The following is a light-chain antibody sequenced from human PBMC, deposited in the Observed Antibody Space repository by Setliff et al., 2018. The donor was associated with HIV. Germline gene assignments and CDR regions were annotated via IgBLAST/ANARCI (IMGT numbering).Light chain of an antibody. V-gene: IGLV2-14*03. CDR3: GSYTSSSTLV. CDR2: DVS. J-gene: IGLJ2*01. Sequence: QSALTQPASVSGSPGQSITISRTGTSSDVGGYNYVSWYQQYPGKAPKLMIYDVSKRPSGVSNRFSGSKSGNTASLTISGLQAEDEADYYCGSYTSSSTLVFGGGTKVTVL. CDR1: SSDVGGYNY.